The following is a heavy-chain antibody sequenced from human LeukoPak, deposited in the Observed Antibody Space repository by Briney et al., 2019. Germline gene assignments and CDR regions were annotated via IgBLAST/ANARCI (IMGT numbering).Heavy chain of an antibody. J-gene: IGHJ4*02. CDR2: ISSSSTYI. CDR1: GFTFSSYW. Sequence: GGSLRLSCAASGFTFSSYWMSWVRQAPGKGLEWVSSISSSSTYIYYADSVKGRFTLSRDNAKNSLYLQVNSLRAEDTAVYYCARDETYCGADCSLDYWGQGTLVTVSS. D-gene: IGHD2-21*01. V-gene: IGHV3-21*01. CDR3: ARDETYCGADCSLDY.